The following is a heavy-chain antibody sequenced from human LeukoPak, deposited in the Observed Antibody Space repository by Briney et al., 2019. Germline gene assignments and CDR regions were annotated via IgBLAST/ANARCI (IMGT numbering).Heavy chain of an antibody. CDR2: ISGSGGST. J-gene: IGHJ5*02. D-gene: IGHD5-24*01. CDR1: GFTFSSYA. Sequence: PGGSLRLSCAASGFTFSSYAMSWVRQAPGKGLEWVSAISGSGGSTYYADSVKGRFTISRDNSKNTLYLQMNSLRAEDTAVYYCANEDGDGYSPGGFDPWGQGTLVTVSS. V-gene: IGHV3-23*01. CDR3: ANEDGDGYSPGGFDP.